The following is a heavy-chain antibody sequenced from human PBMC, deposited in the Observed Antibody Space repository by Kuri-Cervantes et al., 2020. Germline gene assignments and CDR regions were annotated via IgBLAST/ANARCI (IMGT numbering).Heavy chain of an antibody. CDR2: IHYSGST. J-gene: IGHJ6*02. V-gene: IGHV4-34*10. CDR3: ARRMGTYYGMDV. Sequence: GSLRLSCAASGFTFSDYYMSWIRQAPGKGLEWIGHIHYSGSTYYSPSLKSRVTMSVDTSKNQFSLRLSSVTAADTALYYCARRMGTYYGMDVWGQGTTVTVSS. D-gene: IGHD2-8*01. CDR1: GFTFSDYY.